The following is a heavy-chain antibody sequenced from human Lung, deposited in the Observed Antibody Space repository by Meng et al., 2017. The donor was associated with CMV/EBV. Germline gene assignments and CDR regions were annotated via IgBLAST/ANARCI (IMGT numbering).Heavy chain of an antibody. CDR3: ATDKGEGFDP. J-gene: IGHJ5*02. V-gene: IGHV3-21*01. D-gene: IGHD2-21*01. Sequence: EVQLVESGGDLGKPGGSLRLSCAASGFTLSDSNMNWVRQAPGKGLEWVSSISSGSTSIYYADSVKGRFTISRDNAKNSLYLQMNSLRAEDTALYYCATDKGEGFDPWGQGTLVTVSS. CDR1: GFTLSDSN. CDR2: ISSGSTSI.